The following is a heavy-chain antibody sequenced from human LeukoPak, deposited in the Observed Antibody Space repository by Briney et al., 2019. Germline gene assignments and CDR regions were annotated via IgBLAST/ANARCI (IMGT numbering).Heavy chain of an antibody. CDR2: INAGNGNT. CDR3: ARDGTTGTTFRFDP. V-gene: IGHV1-3*01. Sequence: ASVKVSCKASGYTFTSYAMHWVRQAPGQRLEWMGWINAGNGNTKYSQKFQGRVTITRDTSTRTVYMELRSLRSDDTAVYYCARDGTTGTTFRFDPWGQGTLVTVSS. D-gene: IGHD1-1*01. J-gene: IGHJ5*02. CDR1: GYTFTSYA.